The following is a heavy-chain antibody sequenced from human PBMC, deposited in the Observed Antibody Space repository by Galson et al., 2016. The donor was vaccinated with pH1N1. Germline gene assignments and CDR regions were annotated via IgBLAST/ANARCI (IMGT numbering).Heavy chain of an antibody. CDR3: IRDLGRLRDF. CDR1: GYIFTRDY. V-gene: IGHV1-46*03. D-gene: IGHD7-27*01. CDR2: IDPSNGGT. J-gene: IGHJ4*02. Sequence: SVKVSCKASGYIFTRDYFNWVRQAPGQGLEWMGVIDPSNGGTTFAQKFKGLVTMTRDKSTSTVYMEVSGLKSDDTAVYYCIRDLGRLRDFWGQGTLVTVSS.